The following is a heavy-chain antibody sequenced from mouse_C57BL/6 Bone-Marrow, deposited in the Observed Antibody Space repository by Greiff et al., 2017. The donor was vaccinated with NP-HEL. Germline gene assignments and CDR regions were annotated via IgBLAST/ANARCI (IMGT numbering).Heavy chain of an antibody. J-gene: IGHJ2*01. CDR2: IRNKANNHAT. Sequence: EVMLVESGGGLVQPGGSMKLSCAASGFTFSDAWMDWVRQSPEKGLEWVAEIRNKANNHATYYAASVKGRFTISRDDSKSSVYLQMNSLRAEDTGIYYCTRLQLGSNPRAPYFDYWGQGTTLTVSS. D-gene: IGHD3-1*01. CDR3: TRLQLGSNPRAPYFDY. CDR1: GFTFSDAW. V-gene: IGHV6-6*01.